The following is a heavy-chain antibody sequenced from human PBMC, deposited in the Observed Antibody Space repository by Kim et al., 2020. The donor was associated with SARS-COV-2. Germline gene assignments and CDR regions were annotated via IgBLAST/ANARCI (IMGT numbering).Heavy chain of an antibody. CDR2: ISYDGSNK. J-gene: IGHJ4*02. D-gene: IGHD1-26*01. Sequence: GGSLRLSCAASGFTFSSYGMHWVRQAPGKGLEWVAVISYDGSNKYYADSVKGRFTISRDNSKNTLYLQMNSLRAEDTAVYYCAKDGSFDYWGQGTLVTVSS. V-gene: IGHV3-30*18. CDR3: AKDGSFDY. CDR1: GFTFSSYG.